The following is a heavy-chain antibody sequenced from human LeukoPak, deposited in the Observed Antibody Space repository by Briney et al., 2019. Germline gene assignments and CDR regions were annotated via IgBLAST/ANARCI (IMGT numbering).Heavy chain of an antibody. V-gene: IGHV1-18*01. CDR3: ARHSGSSSWLHYFDY. CDR1: GYTFTSYG. J-gene: IGHJ4*02. D-gene: IGHD6-13*01. Sequence: ASVKVSCKASGYTFTSYGISWVRQAPGQGLEWMGWISAYNGNTNYAQKLQGRVTMTTDTSTSTAYMELRSLRSDDTAVYYSARHSGSSSWLHYFDYWGQGTLVTVSS. CDR2: ISAYNGNT.